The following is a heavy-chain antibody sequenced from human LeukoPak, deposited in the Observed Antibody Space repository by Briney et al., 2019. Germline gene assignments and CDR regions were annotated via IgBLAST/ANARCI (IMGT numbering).Heavy chain of an antibody. CDR3: AKDPTQHTYYYGSGSYL. V-gene: IGHV3-30*04. CDR1: GFTFSSYA. D-gene: IGHD3-10*01. J-gene: IGHJ4*02. Sequence: GRSLRLSCAASGFTFSSYAMHWVRQAPGKGLEWVAVISYDGSNKYYADSVKGRFTISRDNSKNTLYLQMNSLRAEDTAVYYCAKDPTQHTYYYGSGSYLWGQGTLVTVSS. CDR2: ISYDGSNK.